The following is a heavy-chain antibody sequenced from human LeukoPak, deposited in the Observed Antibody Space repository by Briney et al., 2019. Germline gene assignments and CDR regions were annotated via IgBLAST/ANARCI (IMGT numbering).Heavy chain of an antibody. D-gene: IGHD3-22*01. Sequence: SETLSLTCTVSGGSISSSSYYWGWIRQPPGKGLEWIASIYYSGSTYYNPSLKSRVTISVDTSKNQFSLKLSSVTAADTAVYYCTRIDGSGYYQDYFDYWGQGTLVTVSS. CDR3: TRIDGSGYYQDYFDY. V-gene: IGHV4-39*01. CDR2: IYYSGST. J-gene: IGHJ4*02. CDR1: GGSISSSSYY.